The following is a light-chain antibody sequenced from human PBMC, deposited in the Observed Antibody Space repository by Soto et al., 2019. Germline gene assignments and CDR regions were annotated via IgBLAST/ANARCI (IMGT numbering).Light chain of an antibody. J-gene: IGKJ1*01. CDR1: QSVSSY. CDR3: HQRSNRPPWT. CDR2: DAS. V-gene: IGKV3-11*01. Sequence: EIVLTQSPATLSLSPGERVTLSCRASQSVSSYLAWYQQKPGQAPRLLIYDASNRATGIPARFSGSGSGTDFSLIISSLEHEDFAVYYCHQRSNRPPWTFGQGTKVEIK.